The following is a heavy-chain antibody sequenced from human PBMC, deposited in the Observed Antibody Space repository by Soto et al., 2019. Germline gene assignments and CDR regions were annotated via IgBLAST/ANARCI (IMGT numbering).Heavy chain of an antibody. D-gene: IGHD3-22*01. V-gene: IGHV1-2*02. CDR3: ARDYYDSSGSQGWFDP. Sequence: QVQLVQSGAEVKKPGASVKVYCKASGYTFTGYYMHWVRQAPGQGLEWMGWINPNSGGTNYAQKFQGRGTMTRDTSISTAYMELSRLRSDATAVAYCARDYYDSSGSQGWFDPWGQGTLVTVSS. CDR2: INPNSGGT. CDR1: GYTFTGYY. J-gene: IGHJ5*02.